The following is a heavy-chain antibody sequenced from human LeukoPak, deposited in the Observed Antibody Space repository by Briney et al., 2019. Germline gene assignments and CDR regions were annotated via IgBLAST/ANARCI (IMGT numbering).Heavy chain of an antibody. CDR2: ISSSSSTI. J-gene: IGHJ4*02. D-gene: IGHD1-26*01. V-gene: IGHV3-48*01. CDR3: ARDRGELLDPGFDY. CDR1: GFTFSSYG. Sequence: PGGTLRLSCAASGFTFSSYGMSWVRQAPGKRLEWVSYISSSSSTIYYADSVKGRFTISRDNAKNSLYLQMNSLRAEDTAVYYCARDRGELLDPGFDYWGQGTLVTVSS.